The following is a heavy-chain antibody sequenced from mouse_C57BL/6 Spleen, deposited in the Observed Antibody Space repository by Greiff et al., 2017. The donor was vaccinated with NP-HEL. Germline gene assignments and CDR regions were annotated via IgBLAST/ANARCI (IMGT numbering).Heavy chain of an antibody. CDR1: GYTFTEYT. CDR3: ARHEENYYGSSYEWYFDV. Sequence: QVQLQQSGAELVKPGASVKLSCKASGYTFTEYTIHWVKQRSGQGLEWIGWFYPGSGSIKYNEKFKDKATLTADKSSSTVYMERSRLTSEDSAVYFRARHEENYYGSSYEWYFDVWGTGTTVTVSS. V-gene: IGHV1-62-2*01. J-gene: IGHJ1*03. CDR2: FYPGSGSI. D-gene: IGHD1-1*01.